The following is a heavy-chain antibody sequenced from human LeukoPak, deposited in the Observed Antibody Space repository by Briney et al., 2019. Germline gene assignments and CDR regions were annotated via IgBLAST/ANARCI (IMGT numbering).Heavy chain of an antibody. Sequence: SETLSLTCTVSGGSISSGTYYWSWLRRPTGEGMEWIGRIYTSRSTNYNPSLQVRVTISVDTSKTQLSLNLSSVTAADTAVYYCAREASKGLGGRGPFDYWGQGTLVTVSS. CDR3: AREASKGLGGRGPFDY. D-gene: IGHD1-26*01. J-gene: IGHJ4*02. CDR1: GGSISSGTYY. V-gene: IGHV4-61*02. CDR2: IYTSRST.